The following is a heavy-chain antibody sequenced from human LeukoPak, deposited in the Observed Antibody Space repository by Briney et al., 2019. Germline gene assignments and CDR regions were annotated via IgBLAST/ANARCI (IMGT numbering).Heavy chain of an antibody. CDR2: IYYSGST. CDR3: ARHVWSRNTSVRYAFDI. J-gene: IGHJ3*02. D-gene: IGHD6-19*01. Sequence: SETQSLTCTVSGGSISSSYYYWGWIRQPPGKGLEWIGSIYYSGSTYCNPSLKSRVTISVDTSKNQFSLKLSSVTAADTAVYYCARHVWSRNTSVRYAFDIWGQGTVVTVSS. V-gene: IGHV4-39*01. CDR1: GGSISSSYYY.